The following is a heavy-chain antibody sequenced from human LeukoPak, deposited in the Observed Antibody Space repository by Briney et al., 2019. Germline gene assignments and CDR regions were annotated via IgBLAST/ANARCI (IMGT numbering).Heavy chain of an antibody. J-gene: IGHJ1*01. CDR3: AKDRNEDCSGGSCYSEYFQH. V-gene: IGHV3-23*01. Sequence: GGSLRLSCAASGFTFSSYAMSWVRQAPGKGLEWVSAISGSGGSTYYADSVKGRFTISRDNSKNTLYLQMNSLRAEDTAVYYCAKDRNEDCSGGSCYSEYFQHWGQGTLVTVSS. D-gene: IGHD2-15*01. CDR2: ISGSGGST. CDR1: GFTFSSYA.